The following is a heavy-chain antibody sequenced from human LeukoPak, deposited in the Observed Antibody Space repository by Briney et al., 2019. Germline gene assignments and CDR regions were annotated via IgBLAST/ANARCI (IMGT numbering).Heavy chain of an antibody. V-gene: IGHV3-74*01. CDR2: IVPGGSTT. CDR3: TRVQAGRSGLMDV. J-gene: IGHJ6*02. CDR1: GFTLNSYW. Sequence: PGGSLRLSCAASGFTLNSYWMRWVRQAPGEGLVWVSRIVPGGSTTNYAESVKGRFTTSRDNAKNTVYLQMNSLRAEDTALYYCTRVQAGRSGLMDVWGRGTPVTVSS. D-gene: IGHD2-8*02.